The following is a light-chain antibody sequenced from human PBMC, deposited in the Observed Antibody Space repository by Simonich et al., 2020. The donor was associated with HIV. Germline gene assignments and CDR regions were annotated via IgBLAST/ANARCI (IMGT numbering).Light chain of an antibody. CDR3: QQYGSSPT. Sequence: IVLTQSPGTLSLSPGERATLSCRSSQSLSSSYLTWYQQKPGLAPRLLLYDASSRATGIPDRFSGSGSGTDFTLTISRLEPEDFAVYYCQQYGSSPTFGQGTKVDIK. CDR2: DAS. V-gene: IGKV3D-20*01. CDR1: QSLSSSY. J-gene: IGKJ1*01.